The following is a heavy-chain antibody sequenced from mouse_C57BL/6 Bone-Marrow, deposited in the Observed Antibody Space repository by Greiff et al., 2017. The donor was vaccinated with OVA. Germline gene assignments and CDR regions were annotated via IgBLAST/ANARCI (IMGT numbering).Heavy chain of an antibody. CDR1: GYAFTNYL. CDR3: AREGYYGFAY. CDR2: INPGSGGT. D-gene: IGHD1-1*01. Sequence: QVQLQQSGAELVRPGTSVKVSCKASGYAFTNYLIEWVKQRPGQGLEWIGVINPGSGGTNYNEKFKGKATLTADKSSSTAYMRLSSLKSEDAAVYVCAREGYYGFAYWGKGTLVTVSA. V-gene: IGHV1-54*01. J-gene: IGHJ3*01.